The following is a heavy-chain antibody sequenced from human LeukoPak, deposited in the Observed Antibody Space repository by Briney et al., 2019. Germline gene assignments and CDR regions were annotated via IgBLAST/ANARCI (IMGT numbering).Heavy chain of an antibody. V-gene: IGHV3-23*01. D-gene: IGHD3-9*01. CDR2: ISGSGGST. CDR3: AKDRVRYFDWLLFDY. Sequence: GGSLRLSCAASGFTFSSYSMNWVRQAPGKGLEWVSAISGSGGSTYYADSVKGRFTISRDNSKNTLYLQMNSLRAEDTAVYYCAKDRVRYFDWLLFDYWGQGTLVTVSS. J-gene: IGHJ4*02. CDR1: GFTFSSYS.